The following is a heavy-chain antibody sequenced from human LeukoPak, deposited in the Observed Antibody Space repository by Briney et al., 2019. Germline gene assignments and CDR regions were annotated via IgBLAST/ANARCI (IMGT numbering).Heavy chain of an antibody. J-gene: IGHJ4*02. CDR3: ALYFDWLWGGNLDY. Sequence: GGSLRLSCAASGFTFSSYEMNWVRQAPGKGLEWVSYISSSGSTIYYADSVKGRFTISRDNAKNSLHLQMNSLRAEDTAVYYCALYFDWLWGGNLDYWGQGTLVTVSS. V-gene: IGHV3-48*03. D-gene: IGHD3-9*01. CDR2: ISSSGSTI. CDR1: GFTFSSYE.